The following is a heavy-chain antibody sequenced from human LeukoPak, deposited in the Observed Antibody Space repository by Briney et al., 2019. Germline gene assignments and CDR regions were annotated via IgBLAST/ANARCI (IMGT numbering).Heavy chain of an antibody. CDR2: ISAYNGNT. J-gene: IGHJ3*02. CDR1: GYTFTSYG. Sequence: ASVKVSCKASGYTFTSYGISWVRQAPGQGLEWMGWISAYNGNTNYAQKLQGRVTMTTDTSTSTAYMELRSLRSDDTAVYYCARPYSGSYPDDAFDIWGQGTMVTVSS. CDR3: ARPYSGSYPDDAFDI. D-gene: IGHD1-26*01. V-gene: IGHV1-18*01.